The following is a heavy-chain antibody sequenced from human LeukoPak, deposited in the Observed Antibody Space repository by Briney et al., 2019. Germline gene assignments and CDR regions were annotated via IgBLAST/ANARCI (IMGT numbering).Heavy chain of an antibody. Sequence: PGGSLRLSCAASGFTFSDSSMSWIRQAPGKGLEWVSYISDVGSTKYYAASVKGRFTIARDNAKNSLYLQMNSLRAEDTAVYYCASSSGWNIGYWGQGTLVTVSP. CDR3: ASSSGWNIGY. D-gene: IGHD6-19*01. J-gene: IGHJ4*02. CDR2: ISDVGSTK. CDR1: GFTFSDSS. V-gene: IGHV3-11*01.